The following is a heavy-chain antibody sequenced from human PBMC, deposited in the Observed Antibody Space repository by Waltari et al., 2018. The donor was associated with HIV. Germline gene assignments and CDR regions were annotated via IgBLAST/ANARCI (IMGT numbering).Heavy chain of an antibody. V-gene: IGHV3-74*01. CDR3: VREGPDIDPDYDAFDI. D-gene: IGHD4-17*01. J-gene: IGHJ3*02. Sequence: EVQLVESGGGLVQLGGSLRLSCAASGFTFSNSWIHGVRHAPGKGLVWVSRVNSDGNSINCADSVKGRFNISRDNAKNTLYLQMNSLRAEDTAVYYCVREGPDIDPDYDAFDIWGQGTMVTVSS. CDR1: GFTFSNSW. CDR2: VNSDGNSI.